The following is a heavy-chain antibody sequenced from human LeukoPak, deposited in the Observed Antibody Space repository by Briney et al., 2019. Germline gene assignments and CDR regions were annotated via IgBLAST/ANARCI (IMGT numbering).Heavy chain of an antibody. D-gene: IGHD5-18*01. V-gene: IGHV4-61*08. CDR3: ARHQMRYSYGTLFDY. CDR2: IYYSGST. J-gene: IGHJ4*02. CDR1: GASISSGGFS. Sequence: SETLSLTCAVSGASISSGGFSWSWIRQPPGKGLEWIGFIYYSGSTYYNPSLKSRVTISVDTSKNQFSLRLSSVTATDTAGYFCARHQMRYSYGTLFDYWGQGTLVTVSS.